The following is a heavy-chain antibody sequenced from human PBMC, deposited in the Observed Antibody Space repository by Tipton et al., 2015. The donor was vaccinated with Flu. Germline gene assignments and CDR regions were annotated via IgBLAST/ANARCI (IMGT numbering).Heavy chain of an antibody. CDR1: GGSISSSSYY. CDR2: IYYSGST. V-gene: IGHV4-39*07. Sequence: TLSLTCTVSGGSISSSSYYWGWIRQPPGKGLEWIGSIYYSGSTYYNPFLKSRVTISVDTSKNQFSLKLSSVTAADTAVYYCATTGGYYYGMDVWGQGTTVTVSS. J-gene: IGHJ6*02. CDR3: ATTGGYYYGMDV. D-gene: IGHD1-14*01.